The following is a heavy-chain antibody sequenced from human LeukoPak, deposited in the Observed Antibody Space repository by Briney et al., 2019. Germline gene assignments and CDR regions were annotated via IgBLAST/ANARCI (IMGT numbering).Heavy chain of an antibody. CDR3: ARDVGEYCSSVSCYASDY. J-gene: IGHJ4*02. CDR2: INPSSGGT. Sequence: ASVKVSCKASGYTFTGYYMHWVRQAPGQGLEWMGWINPSSGGTNYAQKFQGRVTMTRDTSISTAYMELSRLRSDDTAVYYCARDVGEYCSSVSCYASDYWGQGTLVTVSS. D-gene: IGHD2-2*01. V-gene: IGHV1-2*02. CDR1: GYTFTGYY.